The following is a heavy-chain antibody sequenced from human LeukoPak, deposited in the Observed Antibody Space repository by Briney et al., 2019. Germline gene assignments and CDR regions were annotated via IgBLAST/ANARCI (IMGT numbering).Heavy chain of an antibody. CDR2: ISGRSGST. CDR3: AKWGDYDVLTGYYVFDF. V-gene: IGHV3-23*01. Sequence: QTGGSLRLSCAASGFIFSNYAMFWVRQARGEGLEWVSAISGRSGSTYYADSVKGRFTISRDSSQNTLYLQVNSLRADDTAVYYCAKWGDYDVLTGYYVFDFWGQGTLVTVSS. CDR1: GFIFSNYA. J-gene: IGHJ4*02. D-gene: IGHD3-9*01.